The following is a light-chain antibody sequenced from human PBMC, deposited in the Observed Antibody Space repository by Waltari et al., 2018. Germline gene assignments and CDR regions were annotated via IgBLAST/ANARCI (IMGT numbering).Light chain of an antibody. CDR2: ANT. V-gene: IGLV1-40*01. Sequence: QSVLTQPPSVSGAPGQRVTVSCPGSSPNIGPSYDVSWYQQLPGTAPKPLIYANTNRPAGVPDRFSGSKSGTSASLAITGLQADDEADYYCQSYDSSLSGSVFGGGTKLTVL. CDR1: SPNIGPSYD. J-gene: IGLJ2*01. CDR3: QSYDSSLSGSV.